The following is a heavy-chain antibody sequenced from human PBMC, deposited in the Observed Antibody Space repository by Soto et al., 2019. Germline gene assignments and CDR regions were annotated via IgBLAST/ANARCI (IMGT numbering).Heavy chain of an antibody. J-gene: IGHJ5*02. CDR3: ARVSIAAAGGWFDP. CDR2: IYHSGST. D-gene: IGHD6-13*01. CDR1: GGSISSSNW. Sequence: PSETLSLTCAVSGGSISSSNWWSWVRQPPGKGLEWIGEIYHSGSTNYNPSLKSRVTISVDKSKNQFSLKLSSVTAADTAVYYCARVSIAAAGGWFDPWGQGTLVTVSS. V-gene: IGHV4-4*02.